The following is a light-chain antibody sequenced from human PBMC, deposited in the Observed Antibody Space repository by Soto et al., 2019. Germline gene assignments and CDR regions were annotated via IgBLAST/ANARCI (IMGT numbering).Light chain of an antibody. J-gene: IGLJ1*01. CDR3: SSYTSSSTQV. CDR1: SSDVGGYNY. Sequence: QSVLTQPASVSGSPGQSITISCTGTSSDVGGYNYVSWYQQHPGKAPKLMIYDVSNRPSGVSNRFSGSKSGNTASLTISGLQAEDETDYYCSSYTSSSTQVFGIGIKVTVL. V-gene: IGLV2-14*01. CDR2: DVS.